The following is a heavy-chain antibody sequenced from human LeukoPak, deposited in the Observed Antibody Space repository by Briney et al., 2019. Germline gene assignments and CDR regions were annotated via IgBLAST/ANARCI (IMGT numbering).Heavy chain of an antibody. CDR2: ISAYNGNT. CDR3: ARGGGYYDSSGYLVDY. CDR1: GYTFTGYY. Sequence: ASVKVSCKASGYTFTGYYMHWVRQAPGQGLEWVGWISAYNGNTNYAQKLQGRVTMTTDTSTSTAYMELRSLRSDDTAVYYCARGGGYYDSSGYLVDYWGQGTLVTVSS. J-gene: IGHJ4*02. D-gene: IGHD3-22*01. V-gene: IGHV1-18*04.